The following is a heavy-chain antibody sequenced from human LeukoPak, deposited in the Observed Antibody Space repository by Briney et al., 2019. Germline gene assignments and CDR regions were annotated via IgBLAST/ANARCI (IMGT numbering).Heavy chain of an antibody. CDR3: SPLWSGYFSFDS. CDR1: GFTVSSNY. J-gene: IGHJ4*02. CDR2: IYSGGST. Sequence: GGSLRLSCAASGFTVSSNYMSWVRQAPGKGLEWVSVIYSGGSTYYADSVKGRFTISRDNSKNTLYLQMNSLRAEDTAMYYCSPLWSGYFSFDSWGQGTLVTVSS. D-gene: IGHD3-3*01. V-gene: IGHV3-53*01.